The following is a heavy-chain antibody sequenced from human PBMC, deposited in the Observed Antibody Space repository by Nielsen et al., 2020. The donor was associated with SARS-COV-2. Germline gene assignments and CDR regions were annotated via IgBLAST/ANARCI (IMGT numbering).Heavy chain of an antibody. V-gene: IGHV3-7*03. CDR3: AKDPSDGMDV. D-gene: IGHD3-10*01. CDR1: GFTFSSYW. J-gene: IGHJ6*02. CDR2: IKQDGSEK. Sequence: GASLRLSCAACGFTFSSYWMSWVRHAPGKGLEWVPNIKQDGSEKYYVDSVKGRFTISRDNAKNSLYLQMNSLRAEDTALYYCAKDPSDGMDVWGQGTTVTVSS.